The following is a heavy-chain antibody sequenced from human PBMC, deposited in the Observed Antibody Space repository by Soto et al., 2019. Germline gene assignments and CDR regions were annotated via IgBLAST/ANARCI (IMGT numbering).Heavy chain of an antibody. Sequence: QVQLQQSGPGLVKPSQTLSLTCDISGDSVSSNSAAWNWIRQTPSRGLEWLGRTYYRSKWYSNYAISVKSRVTVNPDTFKKQFSLQLNSVTPEDTAVYYCARGSWDDVSGHYYMDVWGKGTTVTVSS. D-gene: IGHD1-1*01. J-gene: IGHJ6*03. V-gene: IGHV6-1*01. CDR2: TYYRSKWYS. CDR1: GDSVSSNSAA. CDR3: ARGSWDDVSGHYYMDV.